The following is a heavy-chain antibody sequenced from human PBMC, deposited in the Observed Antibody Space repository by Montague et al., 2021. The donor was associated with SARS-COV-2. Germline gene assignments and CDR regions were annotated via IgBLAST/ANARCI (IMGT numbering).Heavy chain of an antibody. D-gene: IGHD4-17*01. J-gene: IGHJ6*02. CDR2: IYYSGTT. V-gene: IGHV4-61*08. CDR1: GGSVNSGGYY. Sequence: SETLSLTCTVSGGSVNSGGYYWSWIRLPPGKGLKWIGNIYYSGTTNYNPSLKSRVTISVDTSKNQFSLKLSSVTAAATAVYYCARDRTADDYDDYGTAGYSYYYGMDVWGQGTTVTVSS. CDR3: ARDRTADDYDDYGTAGYSYYYGMDV.